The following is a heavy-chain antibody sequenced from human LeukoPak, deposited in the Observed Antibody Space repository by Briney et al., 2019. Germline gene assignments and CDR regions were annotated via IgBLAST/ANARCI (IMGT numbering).Heavy chain of an antibody. Sequence: GGSLRLSCAASGFTFNNYAMQWVRKAPGKGLEWVAIISYDGSNQYYADSVKGRFAISRDSSQNTLYLQMNTLRVEDTAAYFCSREGYYAFDIWGQGTMVTVSS. D-gene: IGHD3-22*01. CDR3: SREGYYAFDI. J-gene: IGHJ3*02. V-gene: IGHV3-30*09. CDR2: ISYDGSNQ. CDR1: GFTFNNYA.